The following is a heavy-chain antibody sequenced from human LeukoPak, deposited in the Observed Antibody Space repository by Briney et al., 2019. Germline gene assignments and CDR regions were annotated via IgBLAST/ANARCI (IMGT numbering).Heavy chain of an antibody. CDR2: IYYSGST. CDR3: ARSDYVYYYYGMDV. V-gene: IGHV4-59*12. Sequence: PSETLSLTCTVSGGSISSYYWSWIRQPPGKGLEWIGYIYYSGSTNYNPSLKSRVTLSVDTSKNQFSLKLSSVTAADTAVYYCARSDYVYYYYGMDVWGQGTTVTVSS. J-gene: IGHJ6*02. CDR1: GGSISSYY. D-gene: IGHD4-17*01.